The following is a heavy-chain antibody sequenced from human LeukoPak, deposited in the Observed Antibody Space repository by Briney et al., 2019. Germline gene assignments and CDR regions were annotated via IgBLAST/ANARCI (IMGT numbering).Heavy chain of an antibody. D-gene: IGHD5-24*01. V-gene: IGHV3-9*01. J-gene: IGHJ4*02. CDR2: ISWNSGSI. CDR3: ARGVEMATTNLDY. CDR1: GFTFDDYA. Sequence: GGSLRLSCAASGFTFDDYAMHWVRQAPGKGLEWVSGISWNSGSIGYADSVKGRFTISRDNSKNTLYLQMNSLRAEGTAVYYCARGVEMATTNLDYWGQGTLVTVSS.